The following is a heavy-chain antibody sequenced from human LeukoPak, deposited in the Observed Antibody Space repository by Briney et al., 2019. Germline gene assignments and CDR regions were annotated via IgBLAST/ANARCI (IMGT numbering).Heavy chain of an antibody. D-gene: IGHD2-2*01. V-gene: IGHV1-8*01. Sequence: ASVKVSCKASGYTFTSYDINWVRQATGQGLEWMGWMNPNSGNTGYAQKFQGRVTMTRNTSISTAYMELNSLRSEDTAVYYCARGRITRNWFDPWGQGTLVTVSS. CDR3: ARGRITRNWFDP. J-gene: IGHJ5*02. CDR2: MNPNSGNT. CDR1: GYTFTSYD.